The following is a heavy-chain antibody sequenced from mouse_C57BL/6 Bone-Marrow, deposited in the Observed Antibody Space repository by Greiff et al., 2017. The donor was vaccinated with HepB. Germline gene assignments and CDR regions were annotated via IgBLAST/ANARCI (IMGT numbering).Heavy chain of an antibody. V-gene: IGHV14-4*01. CDR3: TRPSYYYGSNWYFEV. D-gene: IGHD1-1*01. CDR1: GFNIKDDY. CDR2: IDPENGDT. J-gene: IGHJ1*03. Sequence: VQLQQSGAELVRPGASVKLSCTASGFNIKDDYMHWVKQRPDQGLEWIGWIDPENGDTEYASTFQGKATITADTSSNTAYLQLSSLTSEDTAVDYCTRPSYYYGSNWYFEVWGTGTTVTVSS.